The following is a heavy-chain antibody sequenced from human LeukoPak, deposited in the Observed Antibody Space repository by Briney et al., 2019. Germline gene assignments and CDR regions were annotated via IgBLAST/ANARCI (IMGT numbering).Heavy chain of an antibody. CDR2: ISAYNGNT. J-gene: IGHJ4*02. Sequence: VASVKVSCKASGYTFTSYGISWVRQAPGQGLEWMGWISAYNGNTNYAQKLQGRVTMTTDTSTSTAYMELRSLRSDDTAVYYCARDQIGTVGATTNFDYWGQGTLVTVSS. V-gene: IGHV1-18*01. CDR1: GYTFTSYG. D-gene: IGHD1-26*01. CDR3: ARDQIGTVGATTNFDY.